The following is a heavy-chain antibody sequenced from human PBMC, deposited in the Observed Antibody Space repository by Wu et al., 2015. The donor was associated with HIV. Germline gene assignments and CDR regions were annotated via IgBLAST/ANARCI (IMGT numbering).Heavy chain of an antibody. V-gene: IGHV1-69*05. J-gene: IGHJ6*02. CDR1: GNTFSSYV. Sequence: QVHLVQSGAEVKKPGSSVKVSCKASGNTFSSYVISWVRQAPGQGLEWMGGIIPIFGTANYAQKFQGRVTITTDESTSTAYMELSSLRSEDTAVYYCAREGQQLVPQQYHNYYYYGMDVWGQGTTVTVSS. CDR3: AREGQQLVPQQYHNYYYYGMDV. D-gene: IGHD6-13*01. CDR2: IIPIFGTA.